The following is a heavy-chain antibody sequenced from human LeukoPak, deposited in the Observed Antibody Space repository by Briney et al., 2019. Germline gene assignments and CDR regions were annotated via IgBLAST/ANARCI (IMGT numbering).Heavy chain of an antibody. CDR3: AKLSAVDGMGFDP. CDR1: GFTFSSYG. CDR2: ISYDGSNK. D-gene: IGHD6-19*01. J-gene: IGHJ5*02. Sequence: GGSLRLSCAASGFTFSSYGMHWVRQAPGKGLEWVAVISYDGSNKYYADSVKGRFTISRDNSKNTLYLQMNSLRAEDTAVYYCAKLSAVDGMGFDPWGQGILVTVSS. V-gene: IGHV3-30*18.